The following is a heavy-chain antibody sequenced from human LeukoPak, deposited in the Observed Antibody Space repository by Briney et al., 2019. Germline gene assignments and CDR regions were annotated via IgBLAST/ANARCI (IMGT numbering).Heavy chain of an antibody. CDR3: AREENYCSGSTCPFDY. J-gene: IGHJ4*02. Sequence: ASVKVSCKASGYTFTGYYMHWVRQAPGQGLEWMGLINPTSGDTNYAQKFQGGVTMTRDTSISTAYMELNRLRSDDTAVYYCAREENYCSGSTCPFDYWGQGTLVTVSS. D-gene: IGHD2-2*01. CDR1: GYTFTGYY. CDR2: INPTSGDT. V-gene: IGHV1-2*02.